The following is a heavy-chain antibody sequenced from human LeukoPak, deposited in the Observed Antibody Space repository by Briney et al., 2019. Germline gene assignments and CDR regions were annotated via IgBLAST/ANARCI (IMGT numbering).Heavy chain of an antibody. CDR3: ARDRRAGQSGYWFDP. J-gene: IGHJ5*02. D-gene: IGHD3-22*01. CDR1: GYSISSSY. V-gene: IGHV4-59*01. Sequence: SDTLSLTCTVSGYSISSSYRSWIRQPPGTGLEWLGYIYYSGSTYYNPSLKSRVTISVDTSKNQFSLKLTSVTAADTAVYYCARDRRAGQSGYWFDPWGQGTLVTVSS. CDR2: IYYSGST.